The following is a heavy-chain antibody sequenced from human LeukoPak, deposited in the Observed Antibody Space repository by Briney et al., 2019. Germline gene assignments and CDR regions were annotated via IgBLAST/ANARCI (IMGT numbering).Heavy chain of an antibody. Sequence: TLSLTCTVSGGSISSGGYYWSCIPQHPGKGREWIGYIYCSGSSYYNPSLKSRVTISVDTSKNKFSLKLSSVTAADTAAYYCARGSYSSGWYFDYWGQGTLVTVSS. D-gene: IGHD6-19*01. CDR3: ARGSYSSGWYFDY. CDR1: GGSISSGGYY. CDR2: IYCSGSS. V-gene: IGHV4-31*03. J-gene: IGHJ4*02.